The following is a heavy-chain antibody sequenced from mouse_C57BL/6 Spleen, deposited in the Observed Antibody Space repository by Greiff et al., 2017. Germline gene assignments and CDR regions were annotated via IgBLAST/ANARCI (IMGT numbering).Heavy chain of an antibody. Sequence: VQLKQSGPELVKPGASVKIPCKASGYTFTDYNMDWVKQSHGKSLEWIGDINPNNGGTIYNQKFKGKATLTVDKSSSTAYMELRSLTSEDTAVYYCARRRDDYDGYAMDYWGQGTSVTVSS. CDR1: GYTFTDYN. CDR2: INPNNGGT. V-gene: IGHV1-18*01. CDR3: ARRRDDYDGYAMDY. D-gene: IGHD2-4*01. J-gene: IGHJ4*01.